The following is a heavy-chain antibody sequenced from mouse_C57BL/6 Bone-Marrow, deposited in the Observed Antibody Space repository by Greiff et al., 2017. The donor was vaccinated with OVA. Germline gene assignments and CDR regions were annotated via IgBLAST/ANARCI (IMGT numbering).Heavy chain of an antibody. CDR1: GYTFTDYE. V-gene: IGHV1-15*01. CDR2: IDPATGCT. D-gene: IGHD1-2*01. CDR3: TRDGHGRGWYFDV. Sequence: VQLQQSGAELVRPGASVTLSCKASGYTFTDYEMHWVKQTPVHGLEWIGAIDPATGCTAYNQKFKGKAILTADKSSSTAYMELRSLTSEDSAVYYCTRDGHGRGWYFDVWGTGTTVTVSS. J-gene: IGHJ1*03.